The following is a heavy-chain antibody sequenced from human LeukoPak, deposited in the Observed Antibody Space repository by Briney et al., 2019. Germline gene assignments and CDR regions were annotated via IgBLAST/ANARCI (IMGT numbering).Heavy chain of an antibody. CDR2: ISYDGRNK. D-gene: IGHD3-10*01. CDR3: ARDMAWFDP. J-gene: IGHJ5*02. CDR1: GFTFSTYA. V-gene: IGHV3-30*04. Sequence: GGSLRLSCAASGFTFSTYAMHWVRQAPGKGLEWVAVISYDGRNKDYADSVKGRFTISRDNSENTLYLQMNSLITGGTAVYYCARDMAWFDPWGQGTLVTVSS.